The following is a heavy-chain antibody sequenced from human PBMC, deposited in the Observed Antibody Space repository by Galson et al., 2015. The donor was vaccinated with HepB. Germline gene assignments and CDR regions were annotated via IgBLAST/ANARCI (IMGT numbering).Heavy chain of an antibody. CDR1: GDSVSSNSAA. CDR2: TYYRSKWYN. Sequence: CAISGDSVSSNSAAWNWIRQSPSRGLEWLGRTYYRSKWYNDYAVSVKSRITINPDTSKNQFSLQLNSVTPEDTAVYYCARETGYSSSWYIRTWGQGTLVTVSS. J-gene: IGHJ4*02. D-gene: IGHD6-13*01. V-gene: IGHV6-1*01. CDR3: ARETGYSSSWYIRT.